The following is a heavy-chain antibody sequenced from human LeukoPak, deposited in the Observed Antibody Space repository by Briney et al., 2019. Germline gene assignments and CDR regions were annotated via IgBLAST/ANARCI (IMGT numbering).Heavy chain of an antibody. V-gene: IGHV1-69*13. CDR2: IIPIFGTA. CDR1: GGTFSSYA. D-gene: IGHD1-26*01. J-gene: IGHJ3*02. CDR3: ARGTIVGATGAFDI. Sequence: ASVKVSCKASGGTFSSYAISWVRQARGQGLEWMGGIIPIFGTANYAQKFQGRVTITADESTSTAYMELSSLRSEDTAVYYCARGTIVGATGAFDIWGQGTMVTVSS.